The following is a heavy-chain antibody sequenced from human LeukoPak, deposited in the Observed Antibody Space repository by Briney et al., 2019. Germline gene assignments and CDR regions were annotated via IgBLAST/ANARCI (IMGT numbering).Heavy chain of an antibody. CDR1: GYTFTGYY. D-gene: IGHD2-2*02. J-gene: IGHJ4*02. CDR3: AMVGQLLYTAGAFDY. CDR2: INPNSGGT. V-gene: IGHV1-2*02. Sequence: EASVKVSCKASGYTFTGYYMHWVRQAPGQGLEWMGWINPNSGGTNYAQKFQGRVTMTRDTSISTAYMELSRLRSDDTAVYYCAMVGQLLYTAGAFDYWGQGTLVTVFS.